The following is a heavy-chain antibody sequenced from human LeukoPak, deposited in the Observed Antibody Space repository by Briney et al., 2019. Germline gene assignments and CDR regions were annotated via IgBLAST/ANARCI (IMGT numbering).Heavy chain of an antibody. CDR1: GDSVSSNSAA. J-gene: IGHJ4*02. D-gene: IGHD3-22*01. CDR2: TYYRSKWYN. Sequence: SQTLSLTCAISGDSVSSNSAAWNWIRQSPSRGLEWLGRTYYRSKWYNDYAVSVKSRITINPDTSKNQFSLQLNSVTPEDTAVYYCAREGYYYDSSGYYHPWADYWGQGTLVTVSS. V-gene: IGHV6-1*01. CDR3: AREGYYYDSSGYYHPWADY.